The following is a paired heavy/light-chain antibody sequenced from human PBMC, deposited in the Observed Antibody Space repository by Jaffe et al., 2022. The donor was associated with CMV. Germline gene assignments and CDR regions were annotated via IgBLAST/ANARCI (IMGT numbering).Heavy chain of an antibody. J-gene: IGHJ6*02. CDR2: ISYDGSIT. CDR1: GFTFSTYG. V-gene: IGHV3-30*18. Sequence: QMQVVESGGGVVQPGRSLRLSCVVSGFTFSTYGMHWVRQAPGKGLEWVTVISYDGSITYYADSVKGRFTISRDNSRNTVYLQMNGLRAEDTAVYYCAKEGVSEDSSAWFSQRYYDMDVWGRGTTVTVSS. D-gene: IGHD6-13*01. CDR3: AKEGVSEDSSAWFSQRYYDMDV.
Light chain of an antibody. V-gene: IGKV1-17*03. CDR1: QDISNF. CDR3: LQDNSYPWT. CDR2: AAS. J-gene: IGKJ1*01. Sequence: DIQMTQSPSAMSASVGDRVTITCRASQDISNFLVWFQQKPGKVPKRLIYAASSLQSGVPSRFSGSGSGTEFTLTITGLQPEDFATYYCLQDNSYPWTFGQGTKVEIK.